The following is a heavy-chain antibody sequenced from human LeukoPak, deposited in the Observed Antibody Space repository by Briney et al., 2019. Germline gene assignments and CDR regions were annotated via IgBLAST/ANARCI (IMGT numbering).Heavy chain of an antibody. D-gene: IGHD2/OR15-2a*01. CDR1: GFTFSSYA. Sequence: GGSLRLSCAASGFTFSSYAVSWVRQAPGKGLEWVSAISGSGGSTYYANSVKGRFTISRDNSKNTLYLQMNSLRAEDTAVYYCAKASYVSIVTWSDPWGQGTLVTVSS. CDR3: AKASYVSIVTWSDP. J-gene: IGHJ5*02. CDR2: ISGSGGST. V-gene: IGHV3-23*01.